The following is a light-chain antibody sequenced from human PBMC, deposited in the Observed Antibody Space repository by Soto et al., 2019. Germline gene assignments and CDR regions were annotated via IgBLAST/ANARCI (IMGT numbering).Light chain of an antibody. CDR3: SLFDGYGKV. CDR1: TGAVTSGHY. CDR2: DTS. V-gene: IGLV7-46*01. Sequence: QAVVTQEPSLTVSPGGTVTLTCGSSTGAVTSGHYPYWFQQRPGQAPRTLIYDTSYKHSWTPARFSGSLLGGKAARTLSGAQPDDEADYYCSLFDGYGKVFGGGTKLTVL. J-gene: IGLJ3*02.